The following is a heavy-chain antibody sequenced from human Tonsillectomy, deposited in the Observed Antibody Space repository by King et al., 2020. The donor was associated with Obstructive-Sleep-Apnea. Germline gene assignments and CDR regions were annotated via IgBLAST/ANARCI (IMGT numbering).Heavy chain of an antibody. D-gene: IGHD6-13*01. V-gene: IGHV3-30*18. CDR1: GFTFSSYG. CDR3: AKELIAAAATGGMDV. Sequence: VQLVESGGGVVQPGRSLSLSCTASGFTFSSYGMHWVRQAPGKGLEWVAVISYYGSNKYYIDSVKGRFTISRDNSKKTLYLQMNSLRPEDTAVYYCAKELIAAAATGGMDVWGQGTTVTVSS. J-gene: IGHJ6*02. CDR2: ISYYGSNK.